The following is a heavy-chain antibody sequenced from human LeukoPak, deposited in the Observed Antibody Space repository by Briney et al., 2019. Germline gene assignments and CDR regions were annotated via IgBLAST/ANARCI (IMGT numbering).Heavy chain of an antibody. CDR3: TSHYDSSGYLLDS. Sequence: GGSLRLSCTASGFTFGDYAMSWFRQAPGKGLEWVGFIRSKAYGGTTEYAASVKGRFTISRDDSKSIAYLQMNSLKTEDTAVYYCTSHYDSSGYLLDSWGQGTLVTVSS. D-gene: IGHD3-22*01. CDR1: GFTFGDYA. CDR2: IRSKAYGGTT. J-gene: IGHJ5*01. V-gene: IGHV3-49*03.